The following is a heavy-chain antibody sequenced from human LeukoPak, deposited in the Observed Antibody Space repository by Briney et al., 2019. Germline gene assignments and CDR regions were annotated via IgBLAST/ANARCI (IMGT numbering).Heavy chain of an antibody. CDR3: ARVPICSSTSCFDYYYYYMDV. CDR2: INPSGGST. Sequence: ASVKVSCKASGYTFTSYYMHWVRQAPGQGLEWMGIINPSGGSTSYAQKFQGRVTMTRDMSTSTVYMELSSLRSEDTAVYYCARVPICSSTSCFDYYYYYMDVWGKGTTVTVSS. CDR1: GYTFTSYY. V-gene: IGHV1-46*01. D-gene: IGHD2-2*01. J-gene: IGHJ6*03.